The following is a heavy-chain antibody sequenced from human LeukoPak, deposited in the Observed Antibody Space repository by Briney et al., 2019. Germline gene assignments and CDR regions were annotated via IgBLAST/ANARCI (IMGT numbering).Heavy chain of an antibody. CDR2: INPNSGGT. CDR3: ATIREYSNSWPFDY. V-gene: IGHV1-2*02. Sequence: GASVKVSCKASGYTFTGYYMHWVRQAPGQGLEWMGWINPNSGGTNYAQKFQGRVTMTRDTSISTAYMELSRLRSDDTAVYYCATIREYSNSWPFDYWGQGTLVTVSS. J-gene: IGHJ4*02. D-gene: IGHD6-13*01. CDR1: GYTFTGYY.